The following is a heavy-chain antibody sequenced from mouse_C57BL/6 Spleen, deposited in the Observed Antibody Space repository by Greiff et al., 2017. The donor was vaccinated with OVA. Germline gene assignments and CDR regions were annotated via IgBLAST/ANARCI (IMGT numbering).Heavy chain of an antibody. V-gene: IGHV1-52*01. CDR3: ARGITTVVALDY. J-gene: IGHJ2*01. CDR1: GYTFTSYW. CDR2: IDPSDSET. D-gene: IGHD1-1*01. Sequence: QQSCKASGYTFTSYWMHWVKQRPIQGLEWIGNIDPSDSETHYNQKFKDKATLTVDKSSSTAYMQLSSLTSEDSAVYYCARGITTVVALDYWGQGTTLTVSS.